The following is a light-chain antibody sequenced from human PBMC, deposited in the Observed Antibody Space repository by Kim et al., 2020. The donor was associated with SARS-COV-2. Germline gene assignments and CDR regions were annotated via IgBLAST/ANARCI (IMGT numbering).Light chain of an antibody. J-gene: IGLJ2*01. CDR3: QVWDSNLI. CDR1: NIVSKD. V-gene: IGLV3-9*01. Sequence: SYELTQPLSVSVALGQTARITCGANNIVSKDVHWYQQKPGQAPVLVVYRDSNRPSGIPERFSASKSENTATLTISTAQAGDEADYYCQVWDSNLIFGGGT. CDR2: RDS.